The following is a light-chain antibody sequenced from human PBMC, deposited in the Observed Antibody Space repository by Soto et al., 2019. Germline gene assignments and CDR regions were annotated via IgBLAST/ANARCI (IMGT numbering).Light chain of an antibody. CDR1: SSDVGVYNY. Sequence: QSVLTQPRSVSGSPGQSVTISCTGTSSDVGVYNYVSWYQQYPGKAPKIMIYDVSKRPSGVPDRFSGSKSGNTASLTVSGLQAEDEADYYCSSYAGSNNVVFGTGTKVTGL. J-gene: IGLJ1*01. CDR3: SSYAGSNNVV. V-gene: IGLV2-8*01. CDR2: DVS.